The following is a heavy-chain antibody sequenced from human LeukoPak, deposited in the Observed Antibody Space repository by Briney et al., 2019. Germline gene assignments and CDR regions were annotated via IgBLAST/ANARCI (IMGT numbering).Heavy chain of an antibody. Sequence: SETLSLTCSVSGGSISGYYWSWIRQPPGKGLEWMGYIHYSGSTNYNPSLKSRVTISVDTSKNQFSLKLSSETAADTAVYYCARVSGYCSTTSCRGIEYWGQGTLVTVS. D-gene: IGHD2-2*01. CDR1: GGSISGYY. CDR3: ARVSGYCSTTSCRGIEY. CDR2: IHYSGST. J-gene: IGHJ4*02. V-gene: IGHV4-59*01.